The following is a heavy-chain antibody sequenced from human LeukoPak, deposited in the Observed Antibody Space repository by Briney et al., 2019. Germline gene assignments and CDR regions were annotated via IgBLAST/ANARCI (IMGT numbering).Heavy chain of an antibody. CDR2: IHTSGST. V-gene: IGHV4-4*07. CDR1: GDSISSSY. D-gene: IGHD6-19*01. J-gene: IGHJ4*02. CDR3: ARVRLGRGLDY. Sequence: PSETLSLTCTVSGDSISSSYWGWTRQPAGKGLEWIGRIHTSGSTYYSPSLKSRVTMSVDTSTNQFSLELSSVTAADTAMYFCARVRLGRGLDYWGQGTLVTVSS.